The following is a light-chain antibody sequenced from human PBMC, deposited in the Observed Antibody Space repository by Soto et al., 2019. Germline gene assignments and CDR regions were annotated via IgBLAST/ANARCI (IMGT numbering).Light chain of an antibody. V-gene: IGKV1-5*03. Sequence: DIQMTQSPSTLSASVGDRVTITCRASQRVNTWLAWYQQKTGKAPKLLIYKESSLESGVPSRFSGSGSGTEFALTISSMQPDDCAAYYCQQYNSYWTFGQGTKVEIK. CDR1: QRVNTW. CDR2: KES. J-gene: IGKJ1*01. CDR3: QQYNSYWT.